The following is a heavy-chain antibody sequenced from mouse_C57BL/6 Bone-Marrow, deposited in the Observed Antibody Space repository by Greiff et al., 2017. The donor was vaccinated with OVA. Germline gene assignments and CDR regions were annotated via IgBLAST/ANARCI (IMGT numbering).Heavy chain of an antibody. Sequence: DVHLVESGGGLVKPGGSLKLSCAASGFTFSSYAMSWVRQTPEKRLEWVATISDGGSYTYYPDNVKGRFTISRDNAKNNLYLQMSHLKSEDTAMYYCARDRRDYYGSSYAMDYWGQGTSVTVSS. CDR2: ISDGGSYT. J-gene: IGHJ4*01. V-gene: IGHV5-4*01. D-gene: IGHD1-1*01. CDR3: ARDRRDYYGSSYAMDY. CDR1: GFTFSSYA.